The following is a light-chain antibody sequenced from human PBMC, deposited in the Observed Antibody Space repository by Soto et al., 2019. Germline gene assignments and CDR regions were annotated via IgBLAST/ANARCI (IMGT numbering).Light chain of an antibody. V-gene: IGKV3-20*01. Sequence: EFVLTQSPGTLSLSPGERATLSCRASQSVSRTFLAWYQQKPGQPPRRLIYGASTRGTGIPDRFRGSGSGTDFTLTISRLEPEDVALYDCQHGGGSPPLTFGGGTKVEIK. CDR1: QSVSRTF. CDR3: QHGGGSPPLT. CDR2: GAS. J-gene: IGKJ4*01.